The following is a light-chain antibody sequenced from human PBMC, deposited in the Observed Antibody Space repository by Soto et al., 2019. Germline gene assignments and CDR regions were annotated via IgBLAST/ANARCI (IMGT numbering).Light chain of an antibody. Sequence: QSVLTQPASVSGSRGQSIAISCTGTSSNVGGYNFVSWYQQHPGKAPKLLIYEVNKRPSGVSNRFSGSKSDNTASLTISGLQAEDEADYYCCSYGGDRIFGGGTKLTGL. CDR2: EVN. CDR3: CSYGGDRI. V-gene: IGLV2-23*02. J-gene: IGLJ2*01. CDR1: SSNVGGYNF.